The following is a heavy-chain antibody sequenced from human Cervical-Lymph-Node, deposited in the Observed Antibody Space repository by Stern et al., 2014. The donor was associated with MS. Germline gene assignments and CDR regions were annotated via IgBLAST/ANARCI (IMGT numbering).Heavy chain of an antibody. D-gene: IGHD3-10*01. J-gene: IGHJ6*02. CDR1: GYTFTSYG. CDR2: ISAYNGNT. CDR3: ASPYGSGSYQYYYYGMDV. Sequence: QVQLVESGAEVKKPGASVKVSCKASGYTFTSYGISWVRQAPGQGLEWMGGISAYNGNTNYAQKLQGRVPMTTDTSTSTAYMELRSLRSDDTAVYYCASPYGSGSYQYYYYGMDVWGQGTTVTVSS. V-gene: IGHV1-18*01.